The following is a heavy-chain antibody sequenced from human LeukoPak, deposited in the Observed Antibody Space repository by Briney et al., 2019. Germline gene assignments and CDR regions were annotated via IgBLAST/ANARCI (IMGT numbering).Heavy chain of an antibody. J-gene: IGHJ4*02. CDR3: ARWTGDSTVTGFGY. CDR1: GYTFTGYY. CDR2: MNPNSGNT. D-gene: IGHD4-17*01. Sequence: ASVKVSCKASGYTFTGYYIHWVRQAPGQGLEWMGWMNPNSGNTGYAQKFQGRVTMTRNTSISTAYMELSSLRSEDTAVCYCARWTGDSTVTGFGYWGQGTLVTVSS. V-gene: IGHV1-8*02.